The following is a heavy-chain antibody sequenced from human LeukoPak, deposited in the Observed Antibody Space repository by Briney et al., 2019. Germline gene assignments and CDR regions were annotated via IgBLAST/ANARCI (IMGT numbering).Heavy chain of an antibody. CDR1: GFTFSSYG. Sequence: GGSLRLSCAASGFTFSSYGIHWVRQAPGKGLEWVANIKQDGSEKYYVDSVKGRFTISRDNAKNSLYLQMNSLRAEDTAVYYCARDPVPRAFDIWGQGTMVTVSS. J-gene: IGHJ3*02. V-gene: IGHV3-7*01. CDR3: ARDPVPRAFDI. CDR2: IKQDGSEK.